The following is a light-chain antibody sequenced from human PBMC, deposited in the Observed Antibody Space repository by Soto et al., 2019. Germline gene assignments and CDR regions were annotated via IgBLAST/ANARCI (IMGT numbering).Light chain of an antibody. CDR1: SSDVGAYNS. J-gene: IGLJ1*01. CDR3: SSYTSSSTGV. Sequence: QSVLTQPASVSGSPGQSITISCTGTSSDVGAYNSVSWYQQHPGKAPKLMIYEVSNRPSGVSNRFSGSKSGNTASLTISGLQAEDEADYYCSSYTSSSTGVFGSATKLTVL. CDR2: EVS. V-gene: IGLV2-14*01.